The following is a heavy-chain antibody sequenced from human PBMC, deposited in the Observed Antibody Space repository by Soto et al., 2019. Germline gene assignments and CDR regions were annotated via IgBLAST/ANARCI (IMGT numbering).Heavy chain of an antibody. CDR3: AKDPSDCSSTSCYPHDYYYYYMDV. J-gene: IGHJ6*03. Sequence: QVQLVESGGGVVQPGRSLRLSCAASGFTFSSYGMHWVRQAPGKGLEWVAVISYDGSNKYYADSVKGRFTISRDNPKNPLYLQMNRLRAEDTAVYYCAKDPSDCSSTSCYPHDYYYYYMDVWGKGTTVTVSS. CDR2: ISYDGSNK. CDR1: GFTFSSYG. D-gene: IGHD2-2*01. V-gene: IGHV3-30*18.